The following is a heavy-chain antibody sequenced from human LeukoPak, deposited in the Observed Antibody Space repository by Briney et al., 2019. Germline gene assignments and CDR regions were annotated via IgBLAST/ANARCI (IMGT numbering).Heavy chain of an antibody. CDR1: GFTVSSNS. CDR3: AKEGKTRNWNYYQAKPVY. Sequence: GGSLRLSCTVSGFTVSSNSMNWVRQAPGKGLEWVSAISGSGGSTYYADSVKGRFTISRDNSKNTLYLQMNSLRAEDTAVYYCAKEGKTRNWNYYQAKPVYWGQGALVNVSS. V-gene: IGHV3-23*01. D-gene: IGHD1-7*01. J-gene: IGHJ4*02. CDR2: ISGSGGST.